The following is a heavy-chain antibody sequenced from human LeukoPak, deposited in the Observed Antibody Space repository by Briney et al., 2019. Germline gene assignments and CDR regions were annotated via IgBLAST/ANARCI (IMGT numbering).Heavy chain of an antibody. CDR2: IRFDGNNK. V-gene: IGHV3-30*02. CDR3: AKLHHYYGSGNYLRGAFDI. Sequence: GGSLRLSCAASGFTFSSYGMHWVRQAPGRGLEWVAFIRFDGNNKYHADSVKGRFTISRDNSKNTLYLQMNSLTTEDTAVYYCAKLHHYYGSGNYLRGAFDIWGQGTMVTVSS. J-gene: IGHJ3*02. CDR1: GFTFSSYG. D-gene: IGHD3-10*01.